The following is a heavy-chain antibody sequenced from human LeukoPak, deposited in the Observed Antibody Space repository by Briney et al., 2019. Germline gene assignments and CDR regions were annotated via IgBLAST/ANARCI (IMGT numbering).Heavy chain of an antibody. Sequence: SETLSLTCTVSGGSISSSSYYWGWIRQPPGKGLEWIGSIYYSGSTNYNPSLKSRVTISVDTSKNQFSLKLSSVTAADTAVYYCARARGDGRYFDYWGQGTLVTVSS. V-gene: IGHV4-39*07. J-gene: IGHJ4*02. CDR2: IYYSGST. D-gene: IGHD2-21*02. CDR3: ARARGDGRYFDY. CDR1: GGSISSSSYY.